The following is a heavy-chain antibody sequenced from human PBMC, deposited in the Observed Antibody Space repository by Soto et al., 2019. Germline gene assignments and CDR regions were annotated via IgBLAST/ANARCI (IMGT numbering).Heavy chain of an antibody. CDR3: ARSFRGYEQYYYYYYMDV. CDR2: IWYDGSNK. V-gene: IGHV3-33*01. CDR1: GFTFSSYG. D-gene: IGHD5-12*01. J-gene: IGHJ6*03. Sequence: GGSLRLSCAASGFTFSSYGMHWVRQAPGKGLEWVAVIWYDGSNKYYADSVKGRFTISRDNSKNTLYLQMNSLRAEDTAVYYCARSFRGYEQYYYYYYMDVWGKGTTVTVSS.